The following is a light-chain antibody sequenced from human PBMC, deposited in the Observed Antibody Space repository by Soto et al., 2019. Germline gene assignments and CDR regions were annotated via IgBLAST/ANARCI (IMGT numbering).Light chain of an antibody. Sequence: QSALTQPASVSESPGQSITIACTGTSSDIGGYNFVSWYQQHPGKAPKLLIYDVGNRPSGVSNRFSGSNSDHTASLTISGVNAEYEAHYYCSAYSTVITYVFGTGTKVTVL. CDR3: SAYSTVITYV. V-gene: IGLV2-14*01. J-gene: IGLJ1*01. CDR1: SSDIGGYNF. CDR2: DVG.